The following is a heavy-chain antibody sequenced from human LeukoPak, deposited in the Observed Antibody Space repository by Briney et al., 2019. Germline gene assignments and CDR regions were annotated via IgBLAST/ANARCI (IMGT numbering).Heavy chain of an antibody. D-gene: IGHD3-22*01. V-gene: IGHV3-23*01. CDR2: ISGSGGST. CDR3: AKGGSGDYPYYVFDY. J-gene: IGHJ4*02. CDR1: GFTFRSYA. Sequence: GGSLRLSCAASGFTFRSYAMSWVRQAPGKGLEWVSAISGSGGSTYYADSVKGRFTISRDNSENTLYLQMNSLGAEDTAVYYCAKGGSGDYPYYVFDYWGQGTLVTVPS.